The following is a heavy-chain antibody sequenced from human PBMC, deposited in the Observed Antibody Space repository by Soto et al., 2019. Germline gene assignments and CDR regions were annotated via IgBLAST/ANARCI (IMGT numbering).Heavy chain of an antibody. V-gene: IGHV1-2*04. D-gene: IGHD2-8*01. J-gene: IGHJ6*03. Sequence: ASVKGSWKAAGYAFTGYYMRLGRQAPGQGLEWMGWINPNSGGTNYAQKFQGWVTMTRDTSISTAYMELSRLRSDDTAVYYCARGYCTNGVCYEKYYYYYYMDVWGKGTTVTVSS. CDR3: ARGYCTNGVCYEKYYYYYYMDV. CDR2: INPNSGGT. CDR1: GYAFTGYY.